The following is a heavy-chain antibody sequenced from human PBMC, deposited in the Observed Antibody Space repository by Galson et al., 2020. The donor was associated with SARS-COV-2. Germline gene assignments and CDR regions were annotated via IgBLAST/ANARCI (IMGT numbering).Heavy chain of an antibody. Sequence: SETLSLTCTVSGGSVGSGGYYWYWVRQHPRKGLEWIGYIYYSGSTYYNPSLKSRVTISLDTSKNQFSLKLTSVTAADTAVYYCATRGQIAALSGLDNWGQGTLVTVSS. D-gene: IGHD6-6*01. CDR2: IYYSGST. V-gene: IGHV4-31*03. J-gene: IGHJ4*02. CDR3: ATRGQIAALSGLDN. CDR1: GGSVGSGGYY.